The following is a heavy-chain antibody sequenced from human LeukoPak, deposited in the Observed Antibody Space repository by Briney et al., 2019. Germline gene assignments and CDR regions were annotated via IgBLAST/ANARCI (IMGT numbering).Heavy chain of an antibody. V-gene: IGHV4-39*01. CDR3: AGTGNYYYYGMDV. J-gene: IGHJ6*02. CDR2: IYYSGST. CDR1: GGSMSSSSYY. Sequence: PSETLSLTCTVSGGSMSSSSYYWGWIRQPPGKGLEWIGSIYYSGSTYYNPSLKSRVTISVDTSKNQFSLKLSSVTAADTAVYYCAGTGNYYYYGMDVWGQGTTVTVSS.